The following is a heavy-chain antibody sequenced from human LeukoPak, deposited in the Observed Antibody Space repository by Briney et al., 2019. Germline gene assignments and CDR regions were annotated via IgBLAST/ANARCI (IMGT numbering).Heavy chain of an antibody. Sequence: PSETLSLTCTVSGGSISSYYWSWIRQPPGKGLEWIGYIYYSGSTNYNPSLKSRVTISVDTSRNQFSLKLSSVTAADTAGYYCARHNVVYYGSGAHFDYWGQGTLVTVSS. CDR1: GGSISSYY. D-gene: IGHD3-10*01. J-gene: IGHJ4*02. CDR2: IYYSGST. CDR3: ARHNVVYYGSGAHFDY. V-gene: IGHV4-59*08.